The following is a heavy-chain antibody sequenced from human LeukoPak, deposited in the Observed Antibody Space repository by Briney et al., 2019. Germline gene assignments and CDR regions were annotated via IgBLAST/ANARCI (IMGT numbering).Heavy chain of an antibody. CDR1: GFTFGSYS. Sequence: PGGSLRLSCVASGFTFGSYSMNWVRQAPGKGLECVSYISSGSSIMYYADSVKVRFSISRDNAKNSLFLRMDSLIDEDTAVYYCTRLTDPVDTAMEDWGQGTLVTVSS. CDR3: TRLTDPVDTAMED. V-gene: IGHV3-48*02. J-gene: IGHJ4*02. D-gene: IGHD5-18*01. CDR2: ISSGSSIM.